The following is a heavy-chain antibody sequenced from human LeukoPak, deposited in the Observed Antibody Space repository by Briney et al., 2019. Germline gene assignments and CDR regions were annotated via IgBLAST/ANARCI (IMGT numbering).Heavy chain of an antibody. CDR3: ARQGGGATD. CDR2: IYHSGST. D-gene: IGHD1-26*01. CDR1: GYSISSGYY. J-gene: IGHJ4*02. Sequence: RPSETLSLTCAVSGYSISSGYYWGWIRQPPGKGLEWIGSIYHSGSTYYNPSLKSRVTISVDTSKNQFSLKLSSVTAADTAVYYCARQGGGATDWGQGTLVTVSS. V-gene: IGHV4-38-2*01.